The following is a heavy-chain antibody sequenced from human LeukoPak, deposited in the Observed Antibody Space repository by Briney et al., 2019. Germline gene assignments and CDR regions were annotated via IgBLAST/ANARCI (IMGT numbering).Heavy chain of an antibody. CDR2: INWKGGST. Sequence: GGSLRLSCATSGFTFEDHGLSWVRQPPGKGLEWVSRINWKGGSTGYSDPVKGRFTISRDDAKKSVHLQMNSLRGEDTAVYYCVRGEGRGMWFDPWGQGILVTVSS. J-gene: IGHJ5*02. V-gene: IGHV3-20*04. CDR1: GFTFEDHG. D-gene: IGHD1-26*01. CDR3: VRGEGRGMWFDP.